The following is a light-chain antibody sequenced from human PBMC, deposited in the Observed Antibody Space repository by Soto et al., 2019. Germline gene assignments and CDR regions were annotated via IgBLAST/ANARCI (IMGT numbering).Light chain of an antibody. J-gene: IGKJ1*01. CDR3: HKYDTSPRT. CDR1: QSLSSGY. V-gene: IGKV3-20*01. Sequence: IVLTQSPGTLSLSPWERATLSFRSSQSLSSGYLAWYQQKPGQAPRILIYAASSRATGIPDRFSGSGSGTDFTLTISRLEPEDFAVYYCHKYDTSPRTFGKGTKVDIK. CDR2: AAS.